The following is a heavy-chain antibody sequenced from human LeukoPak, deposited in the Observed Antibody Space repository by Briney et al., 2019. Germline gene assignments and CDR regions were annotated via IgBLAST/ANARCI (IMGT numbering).Heavy chain of an antibody. CDR3: ARNSRYFDY. CDR2: INPNGGST. D-gene: IGHD4-23*01. J-gene: IGHJ4*02. Sequence: ASVKVSCKASGYTFTSYYMHWVRQAPGQGLEWMGIINPNGGSTSYAQKVQGRVTITRDTSTSTVYMELSSLGSEDTAVYYGARNSRYFDYWGQGTLVTVSS. V-gene: IGHV1-46*01. CDR1: GYTFTSYY.